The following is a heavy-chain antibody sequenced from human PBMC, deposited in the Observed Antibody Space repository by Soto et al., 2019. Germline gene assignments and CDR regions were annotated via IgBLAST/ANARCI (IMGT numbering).Heavy chain of an antibody. CDR3: AKEFGSTWIDH. CDR1: GYPLTTYG. Sequence: PGGSLRPCCAAPGYPLTTYGMRWVRQAPGKGLEWVAAMSYDGTKEYYADSVKGRFTISRDSSRNTLFLQLNSLRAEDTAVYYCAKEFGSTWIDHWGEGTLVTGLL. CDR2: MSYDGTKE. V-gene: IGHV3-30*18. D-gene: IGHD6-13*01. J-gene: IGHJ4*02.